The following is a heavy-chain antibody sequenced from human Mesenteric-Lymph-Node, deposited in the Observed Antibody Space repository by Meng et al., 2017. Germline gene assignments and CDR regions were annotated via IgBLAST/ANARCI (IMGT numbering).Heavy chain of an antibody. CDR3: ARGFCSDGVCDYHYGTDV. J-gene: IGHJ6*02. CDR1: GFTFSDYY. V-gene: IGHV3-11*04. D-gene: IGHD2-8*02. CDR2: ISSSGSTI. Sequence: GESLKISCAASGFTFSDYYMSWIRQAPGKGLEWVSYISSSGSTIYYADSVKGRFTISRDNAKNSLYLQMNSLRAGDTAVYYCARGFCSDGVCDYHYGTDVWGQGTTVTVSS.